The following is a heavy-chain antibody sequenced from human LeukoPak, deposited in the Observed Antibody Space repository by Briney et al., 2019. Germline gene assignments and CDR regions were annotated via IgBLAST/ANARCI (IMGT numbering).Heavy chain of an antibody. J-gene: IGHJ4*02. CDR3: AIHRSESSGYRFDN. D-gene: IGHD3-22*01. V-gene: IGHV3-23*01. CDR1: GFTFSSYA. CDR2: ITGSGGST. Sequence: GGSLRLSCAASGFTFSSYAMSWVRQAPGKGLEWVSGITGSGGSTYYADSVKGRFTISRDNSKNTLYLQMNSLRAEDTAVYYCAIHRSESSGYRFDNWGQGTLVTVSS.